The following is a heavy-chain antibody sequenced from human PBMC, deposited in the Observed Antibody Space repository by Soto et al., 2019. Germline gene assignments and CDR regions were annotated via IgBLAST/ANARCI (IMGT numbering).Heavy chain of an antibody. V-gene: IGHV3-30*18. CDR1: GFTFSTYG. D-gene: IGHD6-13*01. CDR3: AKEYGSTWIDH. Sequence: GGSLRLSCAASGFTFSTYGMHWVRQAPGKGLEWVAAMSYDGTKQYYVDSVKGRFTISRDNSRNTLFLQLNSLRDEDTAVYYCAKEYGSTWIDHWGQGTPVTISS. J-gene: IGHJ4*02. CDR2: MSYDGTKQ.